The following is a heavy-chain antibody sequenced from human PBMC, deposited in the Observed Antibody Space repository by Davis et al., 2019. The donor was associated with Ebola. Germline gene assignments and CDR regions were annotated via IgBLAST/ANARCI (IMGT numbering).Heavy chain of an antibody. CDR3: TTDGSGSYASIVYFDY. J-gene: IGHJ4*02. CDR1: GFTFSDNY. D-gene: IGHD1-26*01. CDR2: IKSKTDGGTT. Sequence: GESLKISCAASGFTFSDNYMDWVRQTPGKGLEWVGRIKSKTDGGTTDYAAPVKGRFTISRDDSKNTLYLQMNSLKTEDTAVYYCTTDGSGSYASIVYFDYWSQGTLVTVSS. V-gene: IGHV3-15*01.